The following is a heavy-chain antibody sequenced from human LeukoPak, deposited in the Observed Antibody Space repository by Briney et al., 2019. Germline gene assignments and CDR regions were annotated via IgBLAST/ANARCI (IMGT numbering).Heavy chain of an antibody. Sequence: PGGSLRLSCAASGFTFSTYSMNWVRQAPGKGLEWVSYISLSSSTVYYADSVKGRFTISRDNAKNSLYLQMNSLRAEDTAVYYCARDRTRSTSYYGMDVWGQGTTVTVSS. J-gene: IGHJ6*02. V-gene: IGHV3-48*01. CDR3: ARDRTRSTSYYGMDV. CDR1: GFTFSTYS. CDR2: ISLSSSTV. D-gene: IGHD3-10*01.